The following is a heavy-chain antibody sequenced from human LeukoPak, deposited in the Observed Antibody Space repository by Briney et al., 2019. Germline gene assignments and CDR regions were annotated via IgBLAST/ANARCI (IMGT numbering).Heavy chain of an antibody. CDR3: AKDMGEQLVPTGLFDY. V-gene: IGHV3-23*01. J-gene: IGHJ4*02. CDR1: GFTFSSYA. D-gene: IGHD6-13*01. Sequence: GGSLRLSCAASGFTFSSYAMSWVRQAPGKGLEWVSAISGSGGSTYYADSVKGRFTISRDNSKNTLYLQMNSLRAEDTAVYYCAKDMGEQLVPTGLFDYWGQGTLVTVSS. CDR2: ISGSGGST.